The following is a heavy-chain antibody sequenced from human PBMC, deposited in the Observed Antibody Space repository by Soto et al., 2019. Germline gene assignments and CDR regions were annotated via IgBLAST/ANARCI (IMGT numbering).Heavy chain of an antibody. CDR3: AGGMCFGGSCYLDV. D-gene: IGHD2-15*01. CDR1: GGTFSTYT. J-gene: IGHJ4*02. CDR2: ISPGIDIR. V-gene: IGHV1-69*12. Sequence: QVHLVQSGAEEKKPGSSVKVSCKASGGTFSTYTLYWVRQAPGQGLEWMGGISPGIDIRDYAQKFQGRVTITADESTSTVYMQLSTLISQDTAFYYCAGGMCFGGSCYLDVWGQGTLVTVSS.